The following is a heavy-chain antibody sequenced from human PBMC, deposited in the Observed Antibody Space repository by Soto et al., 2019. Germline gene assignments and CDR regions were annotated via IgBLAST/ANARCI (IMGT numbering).Heavy chain of an antibody. D-gene: IGHD3-22*01. V-gene: IGHV4-59*01. CDR2: MYNTGST. CDR1: GGSISGYY. CDR3: ARDLWGYYCYPLDA. J-gene: IGHJ6*02. Sequence: ETLSLTCTVSGGSISGYYWSWIRQPPGKGLEWIGYMYNTGSTVYNPSFKSRVTISVDTSKNQFSLKLNSVTAADTAVYYCARDLWGYYCYPLDAWGQGTTVTVSS.